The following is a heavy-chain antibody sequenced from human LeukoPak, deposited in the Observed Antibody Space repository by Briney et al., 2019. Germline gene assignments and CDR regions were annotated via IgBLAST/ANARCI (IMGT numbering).Heavy chain of an antibody. Sequence: PGGSLRLSCAASGFTFCSYSMNWVRQAPGKGLEWVSSISSSSSYIYYADSVKGRFTISRDNAKNSLYLQMNSLRAEDTAVYYCARNDSWSGYTDYWGQGTLVTVSS. CDR1: GFTFCSYS. CDR2: ISSSSSYI. CDR3: ARNDSWSGYTDY. J-gene: IGHJ4*02. V-gene: IGHV3-21*01. D-gene: IGHD3-3*01.